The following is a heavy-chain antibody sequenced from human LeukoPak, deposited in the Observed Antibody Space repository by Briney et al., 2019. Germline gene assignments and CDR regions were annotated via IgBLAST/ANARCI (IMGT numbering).Heavy chain of an antibody. CDR3: ARQEVRYDFWSGYYTVDY. Sequence: SETLSLTCAVSGYSITSGYYWGWIRQPPGKGLEWIGSIYYSGSTYYNPSLKSRVTISVDTSKNQFSLKLSSVTAADTAVYYCARQEVRYDFWSGYYTVDYWGQGTLVTVSS. CDR1: GYSITSGYY. CDR2: IYYSGST. V-gene: IGHV4-38-2*01. J-gene: IGHJ4*02. D-gene: IGHD3-3*01.